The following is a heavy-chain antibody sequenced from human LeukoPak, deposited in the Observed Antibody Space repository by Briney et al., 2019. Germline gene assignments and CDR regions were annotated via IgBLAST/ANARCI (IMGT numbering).Heavy chain of an antibody. V-gene: IGHV3-23*01. CDR1: GFTFSSYA. Sequence: GGSLRLSCAASGFTFSSYAMSWVRQAPGKGLEWVSAISGSGGSTYYADSVKGRFTISRDNSKNTLYLQMNSLRAEDTAVYYCANAPSGYYYDSSGYNVPKDYWGQGTLVTVSS. CDR3: ANAPSGYYYDSSGYNVPKDY. CDR2: ISGSGGST. J-gene: IGHJ4*02. D-gene: IGHD3-22*01.